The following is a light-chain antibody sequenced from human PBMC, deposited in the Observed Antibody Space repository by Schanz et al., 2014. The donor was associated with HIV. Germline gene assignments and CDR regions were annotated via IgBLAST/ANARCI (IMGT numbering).Light chain of an antibody. J-gene: IGKJ2*01. CDR3: QQRDNGPLFS. Sequence: DIVLSQSPVTLSLFPGERATLSCRASQYIGSFLAWYQQRPGQAPRLLIYDVSTRAPGVPAKFTGSGFGTDFTLSISNLQPEDSAVYFCQQRDNGPLFSFGQGTKLQIK. V-gene: IGKV3-11*01. CDR1: QYIGSF. CDR2: DVS.